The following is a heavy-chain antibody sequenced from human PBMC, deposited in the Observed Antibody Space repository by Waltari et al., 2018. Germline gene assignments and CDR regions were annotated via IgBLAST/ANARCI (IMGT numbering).Heavy chain of an antibody. CDR1: GGPLSSYY. CDR3: ARLLSGSYWYFDL. CDR2: IYYSGST. J-gene: IGHJ2*01. Sequence: QVQLQESGPGLVKPSETLSLTCTVSGGPLSSYYWSWFRQPPGKGLEWIGYIYYSGSTNYNPSLKSRVTISVDTSKNQFALKLSSVTAADTAVYYCARLLSGSYWYFDLWGRGTLVTVSS. D-gene: IGHD1-26*01. V-gene: IGHV4-59*01.